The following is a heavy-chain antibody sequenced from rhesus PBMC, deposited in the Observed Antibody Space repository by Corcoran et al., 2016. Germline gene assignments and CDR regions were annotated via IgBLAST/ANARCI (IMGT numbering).Heavy chain of an antibody. Sequence: QVQLQESGPGLVKPSEPLSLTCAVSGGSIGGYYWNWFRQAPGKGLVWMGNIEGNRQATNYNTYLKSRGTIEEDAYKNQFSLRVSAVTSADTAVYYCARGRDPCDYWGQGVLVTVSS. CDR2: IEGNRQAT. J-gene: IGHJ4*01. V-gene: IGHV4-81*01. CDR1: GGSIGGYY. CDR3: ARGRDPCDY. D-gene: IGHD1-44*02.